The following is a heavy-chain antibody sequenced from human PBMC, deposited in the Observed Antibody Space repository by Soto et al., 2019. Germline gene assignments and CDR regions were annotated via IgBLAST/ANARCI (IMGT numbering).Heavy chain of an antibody. D-gene: IGHD6-19*01. CDR2: IYYSGST. CDR1: GGSISSYY. J-gene: IGHJ4*02. V-gene: IGHV4-59*01. Sequence: QVQLQESGPGLVKPSETLYLTCTVSGGSISSYYWSWIRQPPGKGLEWIGYIYYSGSTNYNPSLKSRVTMSVDTSKNQFYLKMSSVTAADTAVYYCARTASRTDSSGRSGSVGYWGQGTLVTVSS. CDR3: ARTASRTDSSGRSGSVGY.